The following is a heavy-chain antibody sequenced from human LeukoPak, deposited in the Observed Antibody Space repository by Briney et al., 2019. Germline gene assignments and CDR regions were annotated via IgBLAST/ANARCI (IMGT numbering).Heavy chain of an antibody. J-gene: IGHJ4*02. Sequence: SKTLSLTCTVSGGSISSYYWSWIRQPPGKGLEWIGYIYYSGSTNYNPSLKSRVTISVDTSKNQFSLKLSSVTAADTAVYYCARGVGATPYYFDYWGQGTLVTVSS. CDR3: ARGVGATPYYFDY. CDR1: GGSISSYY. V-gene: IGHV4-59*01. CDR2: IYYSGST. D-gene: IGHD1-26*01.